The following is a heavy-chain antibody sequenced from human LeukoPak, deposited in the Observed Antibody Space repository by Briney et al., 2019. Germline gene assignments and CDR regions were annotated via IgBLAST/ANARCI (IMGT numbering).Heavy chain of an antibody. CDR1: GYTLSESS. Sequence: APVKVSCKVSGYTLSESSIHWVRQAPGKGLEWVGGFDPEDGETISAQKFQGRVTMTEDTSTDTAYMELSRLRSEDTAVYYCATGEGATITFDIWGQGAMVTVSS. CDR3: ATGEGATITFDI. D-gene: IGHD1-26*01. CDR2: FDPEDGET. V-gene: IGHV1-24*01. J-gene: IGHJ3*02.